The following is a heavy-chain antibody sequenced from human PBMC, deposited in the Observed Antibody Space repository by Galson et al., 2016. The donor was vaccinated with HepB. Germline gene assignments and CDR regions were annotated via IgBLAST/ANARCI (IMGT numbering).Heavy chain of an antibody. J-gene: IGHJ2*01. CDR2: IHYTGST. D-gene: IGHD4-17*01. CDR3: ARDRDATTVNWYFDL. CDR1: GDSVSNNNYY. Sequence: ATLSLTCTVSGDSVSNNNYYWSWIRQPPEKGLEWIGYIHYTGSTKYNPSLKSRVTISVDTSKNQFSLKLSSVTAADTAVYYCARDRDATTVNWYFDLWGRGTLVSVSS. V-gene: IGHV4-61*01.